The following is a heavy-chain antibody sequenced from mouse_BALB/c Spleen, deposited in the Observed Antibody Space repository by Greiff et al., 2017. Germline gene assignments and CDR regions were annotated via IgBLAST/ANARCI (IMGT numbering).Heavy chain of an antibody. Sequence: EVKLVESGGGLVKPGGSLKLSCAASGFTFSDYYMYWVRQTPEKRLEWVATISDGGSYTYYPDSVKGRFTISRDNAKNNLYLQMSSLKSEDTAMYYCARVSYYGSSYVDDWGQGTTLTVSS. CDR1: GFTFSDYY. CDR3: ARVSYYGSSYVDD. D-gene: IGHD1-1*01. V-gene: IGHV5-4*02. J-gene: IGHJ2*01. CDR2: ISDGGSYT.